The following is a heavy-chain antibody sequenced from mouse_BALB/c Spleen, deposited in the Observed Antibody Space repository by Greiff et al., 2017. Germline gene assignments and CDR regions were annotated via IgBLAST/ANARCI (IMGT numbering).Heavy chain of an antibody. CDR2: ISSGSSTI. CDR1: GFTFSSFG. Sequence: EVMLVESGGGLVQPGGSRKLSCAASGFTFSSFGMHWVRQAPEKGLEWVAYISSGSSTIYYADTVKGRFTISRDNPKNTLFLQMTSLRSEDTAMYYCARLGDYDEGFDYWGQGTTLTVSS. D-gene: IGHD2-4*01. V-gene: IGHV5-17*02. J-gene: IGHJ2*01. CDR3: ARLGDYDEGFDY.